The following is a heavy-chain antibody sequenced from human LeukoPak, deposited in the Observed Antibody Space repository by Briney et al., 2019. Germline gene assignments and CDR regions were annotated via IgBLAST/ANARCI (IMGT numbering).Heavy chain of an antibody. CDR2: IIPFLGVA. Sequence: GSSVKVSCKASGGTFSNYAISWVRQAPGQGLQWMGRIIPFLGVANYAQNFQGRITIAVDKSTSTVHMELSSLTSDDTAMYYCARALRGGDYSADYWGQGTLVTVSS. J-gene: IGHJ4*02. V-gene: IGHV1-69*04. CDR3: ARALRGGDYSADY. CDR1: GGTFSNYA. D-gene: IGHD2-15*01.